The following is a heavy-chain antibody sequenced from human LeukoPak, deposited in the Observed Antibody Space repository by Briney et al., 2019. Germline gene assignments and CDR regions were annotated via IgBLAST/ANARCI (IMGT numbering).Heavy chain of an antibody. Sequence: SETLSLTCTVSGYSISSGYYWGWIRQPPGKGLEWIGSIYHSGSTYYNPSLKSRVTISVDTSKNQLSLKLSSVTAADTAVYYCARQPSYSYGYKDYWGQGTLVTVSS. CDR2: IYHSGST. D-gene: IGHD5-18*01. CDR3: ARQPSYSYGYKDY. V-gene: IGHV4-38-2*02. CDR1: GYSISSGYY. J-gene: IGHJ4*02.